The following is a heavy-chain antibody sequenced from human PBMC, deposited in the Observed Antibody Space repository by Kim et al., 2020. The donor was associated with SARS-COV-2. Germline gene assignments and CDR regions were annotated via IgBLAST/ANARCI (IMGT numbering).Heavy chain of an antibody. Sequence: THYTPSLKRRVPIALDTSRNQVSLRLTSVTATDTAGYYCARGDYFYYAMDVWGQGTTVTVSS. CDR3: ARGDYFYYAMDV. CDR2: T. J-gene: IGHJ6*02. V-gene: IGHV4-30-2*04.